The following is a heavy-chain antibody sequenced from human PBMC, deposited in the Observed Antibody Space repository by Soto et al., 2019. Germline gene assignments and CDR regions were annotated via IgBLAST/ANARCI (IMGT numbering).Heavy chain of an antibody. V-gene: IGHV3-15*07. D-gene: IGHD2-2*01. J-gene: IGHJ6*02. CDR2: IKSKTDGGTT. Sequence: GGSLRLSCAASGFTFSNAWMNWVRQAPGKGLEWVGRIKSKTDGGTTDYAAPVKGRFTISRDDSKNTLYLQMNSLKTEDTAVYYCTTKVVVPAAMYPPDYYGMDVWGQGTTVTVSS. CDR1: GFTFSNAW. CDR3: TTKVVVPAAMYPPDYYGMDV.